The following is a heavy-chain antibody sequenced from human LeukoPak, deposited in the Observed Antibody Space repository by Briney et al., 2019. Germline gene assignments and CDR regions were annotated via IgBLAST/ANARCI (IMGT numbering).Heavy chain of an antibody. CDR1: GFTFSIYN. V-gene: IGHV3-21*01. CDR2: ISGTSSYI. Sequence: GGSLRLSCAASGFTFSIYNMNWVRQAPGKGLEWVSSISGTSSYIYYADSVKGRFTISRDNAKNSLYLQVNSLRAEDTAVYYCARDPFSGSECYFDYWGQGTLVTVSS. J-gene: IGHJ4*02. CDR3: ARDPFSGSECYFDY. D-gene: IGHD6-19*01.